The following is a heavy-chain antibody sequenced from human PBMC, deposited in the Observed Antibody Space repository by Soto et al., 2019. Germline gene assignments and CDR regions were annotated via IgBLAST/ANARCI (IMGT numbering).Heavy chain of an antibody. V-gene: IGHV3-23*01. CDR2: ISGSGGST. CDR1: GFTFSSYA. CDR3: AKDGESWLLLTDPHYFDY. Sequence: PGGSLRLSCAASGFTFSSYAMSWVRQAPGKGLEWVSAISGSGGSTYYADSVKGRFTISRDNSKNTLYLQMNSLRAEDTALYYCAKDGESWLLLTDPHYFDYWGQGTLVTV. D-gene: IGHD3-22*01. J-gene: IGHJ4*02.